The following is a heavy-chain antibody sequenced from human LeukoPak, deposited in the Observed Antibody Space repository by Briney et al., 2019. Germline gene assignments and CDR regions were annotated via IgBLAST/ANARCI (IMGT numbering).Heavy chain of an antibody. CDR1: GFTFSSYS. J-gene: IGHJ6*03. V-gene: IGHV3-48*04. Sequence: GGSLRLSCAASGFTFSSYSMNWVRQAPGKGLEWVSYISSSGSTIYYADSVKGRLTISRDNAKNSLYLQMNSLRAEDTAVYYCARSLDSGYNDYYYYYMDVWGKGTTVTVSS. CDR2: ISSSGSTI. CDR3: ARSLDSGYNDYYYYYMDV. D-gene: IGHD5-12*01.